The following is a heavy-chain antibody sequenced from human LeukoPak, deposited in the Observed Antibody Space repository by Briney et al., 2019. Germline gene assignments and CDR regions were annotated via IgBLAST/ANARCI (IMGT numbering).Heavy chain of an antibody. Sequence: PGGSLRLSSAASGFTTISRVRQAPGKGLEWVSTISGSGGSRSYADSVKGRFTISRDNSKNTLYLQMNSLRAEDTAVYYCAQVQTASGYYHPFAYWGQGTLVTVSS. CDR1: GFTTIS. V-gene: IGHV3-23*01. CDR3: AQVQTASGYYHPFAY. J-gene: IGHJ4*02. CDR2: ISGSGGSR. D-gene: IGHD3-22*01.